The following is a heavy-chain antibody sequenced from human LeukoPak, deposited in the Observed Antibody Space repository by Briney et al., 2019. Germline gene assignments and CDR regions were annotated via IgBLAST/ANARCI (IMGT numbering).Heavy chain of an antibody. CDR3: ARAGISGRPPDY. CDR1: GFTFSSYW. Sequence: GGSLRLSCAASGFTFSSYWMHWVRQVPGKGLVWVSRINTDGSSTNYADSVKGRFTISRDNAKNTLYVQVNSLRVEDTAVYYCARAGISGRPPDYWGQGTLVTDSS. CDR2: INTDGSST. D-gene: IGHD6-6*01. V-gene: IGHV3-74*01. J-gene: IGHJ4*02.